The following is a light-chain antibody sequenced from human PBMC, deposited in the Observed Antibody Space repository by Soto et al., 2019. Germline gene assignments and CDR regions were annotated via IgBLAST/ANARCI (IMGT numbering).Light chain of an antibody. CDR1: QTISSW. CDR3: QQSYDMPWT. CDR2: KAS. Sequence: DIQMTQSPSTLSGSVGDRVTITCRASQTISSWLAWYQQKPGKAHKXLIYKASTLKSGVPSRFSGSGFGTDGTLTISSLQPEDCEAYDGQQSYDMPWTFGLGTKVDIK. V-gene: IGKV1-5*03. J-gene: IGKJ1*01.